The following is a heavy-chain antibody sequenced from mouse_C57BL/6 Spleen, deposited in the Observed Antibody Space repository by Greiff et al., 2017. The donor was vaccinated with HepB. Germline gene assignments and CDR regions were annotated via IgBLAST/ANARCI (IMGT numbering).Heavy chain of an antibody. D-gene: IGHD2-4*01. V-gene: IGHV1-59*01. J-gene: IGHJ2*01. Sequence: VQLQQPGAELVRPGTSVKLSCKASGYTFTSYWMHWVKQRPGQGLEWIGVIDPSDSYTNYNQKFKGKATLTVDTSSSTAYMQLSSLTSEYSAVCDCARGNEYDEKGYWGQGTTLTVSS. CDR1: GYTFTSYW. CDR2: IDPSDSYT. CDR3: ARGNEYDEKGY.